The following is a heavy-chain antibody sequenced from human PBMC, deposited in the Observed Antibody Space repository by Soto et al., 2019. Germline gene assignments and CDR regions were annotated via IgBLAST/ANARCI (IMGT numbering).Heavy chain of an antibody. CDR2: ISGSGGST. Sequence: PGGSLRLSCAASGFTFSSYAMSWVRQAPGRGLEWVSAISGSGGSTYYADSVKGRFTISRDNSKNTLYLQMNSLRAEDTAVYYCAKDTLWFVELLWSFDYWGQGTLVTVSS. D-gene: IGHD3-10*01. CDR3: AKDTLWFVELLWSFDY. CDR1: GFTFSSYA. J-gene: IGHJ4*02. V-gene: IGHV3-23*01.